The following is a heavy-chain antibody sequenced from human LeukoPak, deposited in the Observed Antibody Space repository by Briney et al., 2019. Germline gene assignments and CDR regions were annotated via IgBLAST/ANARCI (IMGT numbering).Heavy chain of an antibody. J-gene: IGHJ2*01. CDR3: AKIGVSGHWYFDL. Sequence: PGGSLRLSCTASESTFSSFPMSWVRQAPGRGLEWISSISSSGSHIYYADSLKGRFTVSRDNAKNSLYVQMNSLSAEDTAVYYCAKIGVSGHWYFDLWGRGTLVTVSS. CDR2: ISSSGSHI. CDR1: ESTFSSFP. V-gene: IGHV3-21*01. D-gene: IGHD5/OR15-5a*01.